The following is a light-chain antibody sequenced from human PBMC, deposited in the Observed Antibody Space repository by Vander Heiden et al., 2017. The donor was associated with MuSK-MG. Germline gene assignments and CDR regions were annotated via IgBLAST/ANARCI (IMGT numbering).Light chain of an antibody. CDR1: QSVSSSY. J-gene: IGKJ1*01. V-gene: IGKV3-20*01. CDR2: GAS. CDR3: QQYGSSPRT. Sequence: QSVSSSYLAWYQQKPGQAPRLLIYGASSRATGIPDRFSGSGSGTDFTLTISRLEPEDFAVYYCQQYGSSPRTCGQGTKVEIK.